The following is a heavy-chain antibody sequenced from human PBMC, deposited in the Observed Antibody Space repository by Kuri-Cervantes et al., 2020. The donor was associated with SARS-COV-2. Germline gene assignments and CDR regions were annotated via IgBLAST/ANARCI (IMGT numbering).Heavy chain of an antibody. CDR2: IYYSAST. D-gene: IGHD6-13*01. CDR3: AREKYSRSWYNDWFDP. J-gene: IGHJ5*02. Sequence: SETLSLTCTVSGGSISSSSYNWGWIRQPPGKGLEWIGSIYYSASTNHNPSLKSRVTISVDTYKNQFSLKLGSVTAADTAVYYCAREKYSRSWYNDWFDPWGQGTLVTVSS. V-gene: IGHV4-39*07. CDR1: GGSISSSSYN.